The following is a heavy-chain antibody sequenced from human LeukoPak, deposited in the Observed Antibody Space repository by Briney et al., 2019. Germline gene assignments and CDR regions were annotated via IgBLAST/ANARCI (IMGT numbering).Heavy chain of an antibody. CDR3: ARDSMGGTLWAFDI. CDR1: GFTFSPYS. J-gene: IGHJ3*02. Sequence: PGGSLRLPCAASGFTFSPYSMNWVRRAPGKGLEWVSYISSSSSTIYYADSVKGRFTISRDNAKNSLYLQMNSLRAEDTAVYYCARDSMGGTLWAFDIWGQGTMVTVSS. V-gene: IGHV3-48*01. D-gene: IGHD1-26*01. CDR2: ISSSSSTI.